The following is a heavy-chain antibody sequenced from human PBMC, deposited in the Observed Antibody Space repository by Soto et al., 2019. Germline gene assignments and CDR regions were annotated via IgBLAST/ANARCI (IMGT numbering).Heavy chain of an antibody. Sequence: EVQLVESGGGLVQPGGSLTLSCAVSGFTVSSFLMHWVRQAPGEGLVWVSRINTDGSSTSYADSVTGRFTISRENAKNTLYLQMNRLRVEDTAMYYCAKSGVVTFGLSDWGQGTLVTVSS. CDR1: GFTVSSFL. D-gene: IGHD2-2*01. J-gene: IGHJ4*02. CDR3: AKSGVVTFGLSD. CDR2: INTDGSST. V-gene: IGHV3-74*01.